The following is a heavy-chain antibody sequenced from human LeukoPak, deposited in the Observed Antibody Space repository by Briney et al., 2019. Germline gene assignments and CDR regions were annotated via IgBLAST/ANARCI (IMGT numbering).Heavy chain of an antibody. D-gene: IGHD4-23*01. CDR3: AKSQYQLRWGDYFDY. Sequence: GGSLRLSCAASGFTFTSYGMHWVRQAPGKGLEGVAFIRYDGSNTFYTDSVKGRFTISSDNSKNTLYLQMNSLRAEDTAVYYCAKSQYQLRWGDYFDYWGQGTLVTVSS. J-gene: IGHJ4*02. V-gene: IGHV3-30*02. CDR1: GFTFTSYG. CDR2: IRYDGSNT.